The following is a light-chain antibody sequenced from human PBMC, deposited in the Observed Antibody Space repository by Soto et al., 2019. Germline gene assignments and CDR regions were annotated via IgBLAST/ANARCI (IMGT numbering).Light chain of an antibody. J-gene: IGKJ5*01. CDR2: KAS. CDR3: QQYNSYSIT. CDR1: QSISSW. Sequence: DLQMTQSPSTLSASVGDRVTITCRASQSISSWLAWYQQKPGKAPKLLMYKASSLESGVPSRFSGSGSGTEFTLTISSLQPDDFATYYCQQYNSYSITFGQGTRLEIK. V-gene: IGKV1-5*03.